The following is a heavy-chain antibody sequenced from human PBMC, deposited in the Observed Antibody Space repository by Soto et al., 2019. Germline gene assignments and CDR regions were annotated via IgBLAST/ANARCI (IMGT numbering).Heavy chain of an antibody. D-gene: IGHD6-13*01. CDR3: ARMAAAHLYYYYGMDV. V-gene: IGHV4-59*01. CDR2: IYYSGST. CDR1: GGSISSYY. J-gene: IGHJ6*02. Sequence: ETLSLNCTVSGGSISSYYWSWIRQPPGKGLEWIGYIYYSGSTNYNPSLKSRVTISVDTSKNQFSLKLSSVTAADTAVYYCARMAAAHLYYYYGMDVWGQGTTVTVSS.